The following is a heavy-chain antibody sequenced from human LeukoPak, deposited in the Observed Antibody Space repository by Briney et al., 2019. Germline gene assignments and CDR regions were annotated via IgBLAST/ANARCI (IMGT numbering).Heavy chain of an antibody. V-gene: IGHV3-7*01. CDR2: IKQDGSEK. D-gene: IGHD5-12*01. J-gene: IGHJ4*02. Sequence: GGSLRLSCAASGFTFSSYWMSWVRQAPGKGLEWVANIKQDGSEKYYVDSVKGRFTISRDNAKNSLYLQMNSLRAEDTAVYYCAREVGRGYSGYSYYFDYWGQGTLVTVFS. CDR3: AREVGRGYSGYSYYFDY. CDR1: GFTFSSYW.